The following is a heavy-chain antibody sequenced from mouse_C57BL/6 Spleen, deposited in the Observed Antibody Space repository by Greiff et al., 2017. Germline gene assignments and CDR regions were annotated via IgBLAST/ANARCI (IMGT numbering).Heavy chain of an antibody. J-gene: IGHJ3*01. CDR2: INPYNGGT. CDR1: GYTFTDYY. CDR3: ARERYYYGSSGAWFAY. Sequence: EVQLQQSGPVLVKPGASVKMSCKASGYTFTDYYMNWVKQSHGKSLEWIGVINPYNGGTSYNQKFKGKATLTVDKSSSTAYMELNSLTSEDSAVYYYARERYYYGSSGAWFAYGGQETLVTVSA. D-gene: IGHD1-1*01. V-gene: IGHV1-19*01.